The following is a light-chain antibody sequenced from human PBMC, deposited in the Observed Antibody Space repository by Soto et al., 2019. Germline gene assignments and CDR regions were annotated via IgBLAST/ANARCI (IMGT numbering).Light chain of an antibody. J-gene: IGKJ5*01. Sequence: EIVMTQSPATLSVSPGGRVTLSCRASQSISDTIAWYQQKPGQAPRLLIYDASNRATVIPARFSGSGSGTDFTLTISSLEPEDFAVYYCQQRINWPPITFGQGTRLEIK. V-gene: IGKV3-11*01. CDR2: DAS. CDR3: QQRINWPPIT. CDR1: QSISDT.